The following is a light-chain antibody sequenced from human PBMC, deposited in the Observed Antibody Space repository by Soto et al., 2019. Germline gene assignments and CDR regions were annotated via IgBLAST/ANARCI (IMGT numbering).Light chain of an antibody. CDR3: HQYNGWTRT. Sequence: IVMTQSPVTLSVSPGERATLSCRDIQNIIRSLAWYQQTPGQGPRLXIYGTSTRDGGVPARVSGSGAGTECTLTITSLQSEDFAVDYCHQYNGWTRTFGQGTQVDIK. CDR1: QNIIRS. J-gene: IGKJ1*01. CDR2: GTS. V-gene: IGKV3-15*01.